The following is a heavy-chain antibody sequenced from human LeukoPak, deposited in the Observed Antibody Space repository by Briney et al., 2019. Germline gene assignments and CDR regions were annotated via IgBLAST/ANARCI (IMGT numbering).Heavy chain of an antibody. CDR1: GGSISSSSYY. J-gene: IGHJ4*02. V-gene: IGHV4-39*01. CDR2: IYYSGST. D-gene: IGHD3-10*01. Sequence: PSETLSLTCTVSGGSISSSSYYWGWIRQPPGKGLEWIGSIYYSGSTYYNPSLKSRVTISVDTSKNQFSLKLSSVTAADTAVYYCARGVVVGLWFGELLDPPYFDYWGQGTLVTVSS. CDR3: ARGVVVGLWFGELLDPPYFDY.